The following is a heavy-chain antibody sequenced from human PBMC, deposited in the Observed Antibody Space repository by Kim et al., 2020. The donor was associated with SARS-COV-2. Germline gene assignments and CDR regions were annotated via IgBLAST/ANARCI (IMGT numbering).Heavy chain of an antibody. J-gene: IGHJ6*02. CDR1: GYTFTSYY. Sequence: ASVKVSCKASGYTFTSYYMHWVRQAPGQGLEWMGIINPSGGSTSYAQKFQGRVTMTRDTSTSTVYMELSSLRSEDTAVYYCARAAYGPNLFWSGLSYYYYGMDVWGQGTTVTVSS. V-gene: IGHV1-46*01. D-gene: IGHD3-3*01. CDR2: INPSGGST. CDR3: ARAAYGPNLFWSGLSYYYYGMDV.